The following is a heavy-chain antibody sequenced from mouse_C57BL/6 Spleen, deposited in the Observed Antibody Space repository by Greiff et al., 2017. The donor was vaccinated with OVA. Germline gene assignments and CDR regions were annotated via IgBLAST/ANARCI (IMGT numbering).Heavy chain of an antibody. CDR1: GFSLTSYG. Sequence: VQRVESGPGLVQPSQSLSITCTISGFSLTSYGVHWVRQSPGKGLEWLGVIWRGGSTDYNAAFMSRLSITKDNSKSQVFFKMNSLQADDTAIYYCAFYYDGYFDVWGTGTTVTVSS. CDR3: AFYYDGYFDV. D-gene: IGHD2-4*01. CDR2: IWRGGST. J-gene: IGHJ1*03. V-gene: IGHV2-5*01.